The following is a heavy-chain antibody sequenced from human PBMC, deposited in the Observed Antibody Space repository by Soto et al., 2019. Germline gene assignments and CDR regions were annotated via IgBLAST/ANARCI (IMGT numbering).Heavy chain of an antibody. J-gene: IGHJ4*02. V-gene: IGHV1-18*01. CDR2: ISAYNGNT. Sequence: QVQLVQSGAEVKKPGASVKVSCKASGYTFTSYGISWVRQAPGQGLEWMGWISAYNGNTNYAQKLQGRVTMTTDTSTSNAYMELRSLRSDDTAVYYCARDPYDFWSGYHQSYFDYWGQGTLVTVSS. CDR3: ARDPYDFWSGYHQSYFDY. D-gene: IGHD3-3*01. CDR1: GYTFTSYG.